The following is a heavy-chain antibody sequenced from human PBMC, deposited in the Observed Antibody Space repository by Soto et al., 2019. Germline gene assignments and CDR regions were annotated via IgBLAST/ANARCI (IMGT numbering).Heavy chain of an antibody. CDR3: ARAPFSDFRHLIGGEIDDY. D-gene: IGHD2-21*02. CDR2: MNPKTGKT. V-gene: IGHV1-8*01. CDR1: GYTFSSYD. J-gene: IGHJ4*02. Sequence: GASVKVSCKASGYTFSSYDISWVRQASGQGLEWMGWMNPKTGKTEYAQKYQGRVTMTRDTSISTAYMELSNLRSGDTAVYFCARAPFSDFRHLIGGEIDDYWGPGTLVTVSS.